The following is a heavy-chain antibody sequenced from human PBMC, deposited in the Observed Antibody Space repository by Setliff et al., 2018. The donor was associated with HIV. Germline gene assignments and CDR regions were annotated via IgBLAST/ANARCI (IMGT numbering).Heavy chain of an antibody. CDR1: GYSISSGYY. V-gene: IGHV4-38-2*02. J-gene: IGHJ6*02. D-gene: IGHD6-19*01. CDR2: IYHSGST. Sequence: SETLSLTCTVSGYSISSGYYWGWIRQPPGKGLEWIGSIYHSGSTHYNPSLKSRVTISVDTSKNQFSLKLSSVTAADTAVYYCARDDSSGWHFYYYYGMDVWGQGTTVTVSS. CDR3: ARDDSSGWHFYYYYGMDV.